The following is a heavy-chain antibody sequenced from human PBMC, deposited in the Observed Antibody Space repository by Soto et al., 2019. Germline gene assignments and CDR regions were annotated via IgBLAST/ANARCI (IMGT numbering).Heavy chain of an antibody. CDR2: IIPVFATP. CDR1: GGTFSSYA. V-gene: IGHV1-69*06. J-gene: IGHJ6*02. CDR3: EGITTKIADKRVYYYGVDV. D-gene: IGHD1-20*01. Sequence: QVQLVQSGPEVKKPGSSVKVPCKASGGTFSSYAVNWVRQAPGQGVEWLGAIIPVFATPKYAHKFQGRLSLTAHRPTATTYVELSSLSSDDTDVYYCEGITTKIADKRVYYYGVDVWGQGTTITVSS.